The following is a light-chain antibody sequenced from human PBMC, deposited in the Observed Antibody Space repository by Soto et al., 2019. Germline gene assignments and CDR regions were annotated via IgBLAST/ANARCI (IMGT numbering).Light chain of an antibody. J-gene: IGKJ2*01. CDR3: QQLRTYPYT. CDR1: QAISTY. CDR2: PAS. V-gene: IGKV1-9*01. Sequence: DIHLTQSPSFLSASVGDRVTVTCRASQAISTYLAWFQQKPGKAPQLLVYPASTLQGGVPSRFSGRGSGTEFSLTISSLQPEDFATYYCQQLRTYPYTFGQGTKLDIK.